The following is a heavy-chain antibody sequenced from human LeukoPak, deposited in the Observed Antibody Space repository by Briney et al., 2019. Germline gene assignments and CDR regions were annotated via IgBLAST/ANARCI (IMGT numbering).Heavy chain of an antibody. V-gene: IGHV3-30*02. CDR3: AKDGDSTGYYSSYYNHMDV. J-gene: IGHJ6*03. CDR1: GFSFSTYG. Sequence: GGSLRLSCAASGFSFSTYGFHWVRQAPGKGLEWVTFIRFDGGKKNYADSVKGRFAISRDNSKNTVYLQMNSLRAEDTAIYYCAKDGDSTGYYSSYYNHMDVWGKGTSVTISS. CDR2: IRFDGGKK. D-gene: IGHD3-22*01.